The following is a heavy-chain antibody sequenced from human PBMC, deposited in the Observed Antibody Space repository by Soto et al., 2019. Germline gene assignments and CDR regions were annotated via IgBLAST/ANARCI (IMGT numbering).Heavy chain of an antibody. CDR1: GGSVSSGSYY. Sequence: QVQLQESGPGLVKPSETLSLTCTVSGGSVSSGSYYWSWIRQPPGKGLEWIGYIYYSGSTNYNPSLKSRVTISVDTSKNQFSLKLSSVTAADTAVYYCARVGGREMATRYFDYWGQGTLVTVSS. V-gene: IGHV4-61*01. CDR3: ARVGGREMATRYFDY. CDR2: IYYSGST. J-gene: IGHJ4*02. D-gene: IGHD5-12*01.